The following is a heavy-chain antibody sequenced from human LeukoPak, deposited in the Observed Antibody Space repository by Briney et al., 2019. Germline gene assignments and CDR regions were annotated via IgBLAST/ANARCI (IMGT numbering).Heavy chain of an antibody. CDR1: GFTFSSYG. CDR3: ASALTTVTPHFHY. J-gene: IGHJ4*02. Sequence: GRSLRLSCAASGFTFSSYGMHWVRQAPGKGLVWVSRIDTDGSSATYADSVKGRFTISRDNAKNTVYLQMNSLRVEDTGVYYCASALTTVTPHFHYWGQGTLVTVSS. V-gene: IGHV3-74*01. D-gene: IGHD4-17*01. CDR2: IDTDGSSA.